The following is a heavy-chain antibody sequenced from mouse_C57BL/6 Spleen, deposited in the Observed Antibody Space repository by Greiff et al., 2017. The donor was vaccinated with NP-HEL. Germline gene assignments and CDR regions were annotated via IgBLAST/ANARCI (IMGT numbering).Heavy chain of an antibody. CDR2: IYPGSGST. D-gene: IGHD2-5*01. CDR1: GYTFTSYW. Sequence: VQLQQPGAELVKPGASVKMSCKASGYTFTSYWITWVKQRPGQGLEWIGDIYPGSGSTNYNEKFKSKATLTVDTSSSTAYMQLSSLTSEDSAVYYCARSAYYSNPFDYWGQGTTLTVSS. J-gene: IGHJ2*01. V-gene: IGHV1-55*01. CDR3: ARSAYYSNPFDY.